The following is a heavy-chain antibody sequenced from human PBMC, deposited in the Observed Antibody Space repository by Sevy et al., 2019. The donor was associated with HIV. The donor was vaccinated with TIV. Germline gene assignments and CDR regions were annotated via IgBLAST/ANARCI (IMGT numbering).Heavy chain of an antibody. CDR3: TTDDEYYYDSSGYAEFDY. J-gene: IGHJ4*02. V-gene: IGHV3-15*01. CDR1: GFTFSNAW. CDR2: IKSKTDGGTT. D-gene: IGHD3-22*01. Sequence: GGSLRLSCAASGFTFSNAWMSWVRQAPGKGLEWVGRIKSKTDGGTTDYAAPGKGRFTISGDDSKNTMYLQMKSLKTEDTAVYYCTTDDEYYYDSSGYAEFDYWGQGTLVTVSS.